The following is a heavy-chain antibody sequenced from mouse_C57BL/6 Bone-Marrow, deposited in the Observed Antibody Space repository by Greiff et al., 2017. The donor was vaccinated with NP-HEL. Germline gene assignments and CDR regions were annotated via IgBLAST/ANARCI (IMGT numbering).Heavy chain of an antibody. D-gene: IGHD3-2*02. CDR3: AREEQLRLRAMDY. CDR2: INPSTGGT. J-gene: IGHJ4*01. Sequence: VQLKQSGPELVKPGASVKISCKASGYSFTGYYMNWVKQSPEKSLEWIGEINPSTGGTTYNQKFKAKATLTVDKSSSTAYMQLKSLTSEDSAVYYCAREEQLRLRAMDYWGQGTSVTVSS. CDR1: GYSFTGYY. V-gene: IGHV1-42*01.